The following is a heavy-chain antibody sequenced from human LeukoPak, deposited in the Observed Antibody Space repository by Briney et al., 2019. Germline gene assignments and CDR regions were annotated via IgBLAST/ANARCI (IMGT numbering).Heavy chain of an antibody. J-gene: IGHJ4*02. CDR3: ARVGRSSYYYDSSGYYSLDY. V-gene: IGHV4-59*06. CDR1: GGSISSYY. CDR2: IYYSGST. D-gene: IGHD3-22*01. Sequence: SETLSLTCTVSGGSISSYYWSWIRQPAGKGLEWIGYIYYSGSTFYNPSLKSRVTISVDTSKNQFSLKLSSVTAADTAVYYCARVGRSSYYYDSSGYYSLDYWGQGTLVTVSS.